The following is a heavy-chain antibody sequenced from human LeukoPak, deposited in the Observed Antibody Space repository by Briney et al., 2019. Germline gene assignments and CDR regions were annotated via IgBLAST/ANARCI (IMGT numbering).Heavy chain of an antibody. CDR3: ARDRAANQDWVEFDP. D-gene: IGHD3/OR15-3a*01. V-gene: IGHV3-66*03. J-gene: IGHJ5*02. Sequence: PGGSLRLSCAVSGFRVSDYYISWVRQAPGKGLEWVGLIRDSGEAFYADFARGRFAISRDESENTLYLQMNSLRVEDTAVYFCARDRAANQDWVEFDPWGQGTPVIVSS. CDR2: IRDSGEA. CDR1: GFRVSDYY.